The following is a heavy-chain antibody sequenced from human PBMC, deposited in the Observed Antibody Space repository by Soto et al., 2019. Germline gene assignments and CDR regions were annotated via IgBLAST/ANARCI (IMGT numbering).Heavy chain of an antibody. D-gene: IGHD2-8*01. CDR1: GNTVTNFG. J-gene: IGHJ5*02. V-gene: IGHV1-18*01. CDR2: ISPYTDDP. CDR3: ARDMHAGFTHYFDP. Sequence: ASVKVSCKASGNTVTNFGVTWVRQAPGLGLEWMGWISPYTDDPSYAQKFQGRVTMTIDTSTSTAYLDLRRLTSDDTPVYYCARDMHAGFTHYFDPWRQRTLVTVSS.